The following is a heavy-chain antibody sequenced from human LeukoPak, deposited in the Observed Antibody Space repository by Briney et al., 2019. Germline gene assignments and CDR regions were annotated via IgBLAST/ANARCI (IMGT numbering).Heavy chain of an antibody. V-gene: IGHV3-30*04. CDR1: GFTFSSYA. Sequence: PGRSLRLSCAASGFTFSSYAMHWVRQAPGKGLEWVAVISYDGSNKYYADSVKGRFTISRDNSKNTLYLQMNSLRAEDTAVYYCAVSVAGNHFDYWGQGTLVTVSS. J-gene: IGHJ4*02. D-gene: IGHD6-19*01. CDR2: ISYDGSNK. CDR3: AVSVAGNHFDY.